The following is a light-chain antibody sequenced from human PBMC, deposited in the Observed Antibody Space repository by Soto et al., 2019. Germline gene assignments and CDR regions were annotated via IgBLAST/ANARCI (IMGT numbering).Light chain of an antibody. CDR2: GVS. Sequence: EIVMTQSPATLSVSPGERATLFCRASQSVSRNLAWHQQKPGQAPRLLIYGVSTRATGVPARFSGSGSGTEFTLTISSLQSEDFAVYYCQQYGSSPLTLGGGNKGDIK. CDR1: QSVSRN. V-gene: IGKV3-15*01. CDR3: QQYGSSPLT. J-gene: IGKJ4*01.